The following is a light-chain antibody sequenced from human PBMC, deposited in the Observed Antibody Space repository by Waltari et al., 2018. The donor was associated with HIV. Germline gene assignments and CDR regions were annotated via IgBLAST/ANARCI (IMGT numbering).Light chain of an antibody. CDR3: VLFMGNGIWV. V-gene: IGLV8-61*01. CDR2: STN. J-gene: IGLJ3*02. Sequence: QTVVTHEPSFSVSPGGTVTLTCGLSSGSVSTSYYPSWYQPTPGQAPRTLIYSTNTRSSGVPDRFSGSILGNKAALTITGAQADDESDYYCVLFMGNGIWVFGGGTKLTVL. CDR1: SGSVSTSYY.